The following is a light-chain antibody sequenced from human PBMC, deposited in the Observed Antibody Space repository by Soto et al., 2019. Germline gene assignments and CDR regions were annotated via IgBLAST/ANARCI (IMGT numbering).Light chain of an antibody. CDR3: KSYAGSNTYV. Sequence: QSALTQSPSASGSPGQSVTISCTGTKNDIGVYDFVSWYQHHPGKAPRLIIYEVVQRPSGVPDRFSGSKSGNTASLTVSGLQAADEADYFCKSYAGSNTYVFGSGIQLTVL. J-gene: IGLJ7*01. V-gene: IGLV2-8*01. CDR1: KNDIGVYDF. CDR2: EVV.